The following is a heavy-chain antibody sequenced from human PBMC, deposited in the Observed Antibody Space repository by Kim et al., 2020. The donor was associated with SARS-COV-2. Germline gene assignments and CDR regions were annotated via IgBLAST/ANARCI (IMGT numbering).Heavy chain of an antibody. CDR3: AREGSGSYNWLDP. J-gene: IGHJ5*02. V-gene: IGHV1-3*01. Sequence: YPQHFQDRVTFTRDTSATTAYMELTSLTFKDTAVYYCAREGSGSYNWLDPWGQGTLVTVSS. D-gene: IGHD3-10*01.